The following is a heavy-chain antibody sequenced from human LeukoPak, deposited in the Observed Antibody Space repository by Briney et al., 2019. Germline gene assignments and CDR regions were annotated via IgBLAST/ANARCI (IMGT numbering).Heavy chain of an antibody. J-gene: IGHJ3*02. D-gene: IGHD6-13*01. CDR2: ISSSSSYI. V-gene: IGHV3-21*01. CDR3: ARGRGSSWYDAFYI. CDR1: GFTFSSYS. Sequence: GGSLRLSCAASGFTFSSYSMNWVRQAPGKGLEWVSSISSSSSYIYYADSVKGRFTISRDNAKNSLYLQMNSLRAEDTAVYYCARGRGSSWYDAFYIWGQRTMGTVSS.